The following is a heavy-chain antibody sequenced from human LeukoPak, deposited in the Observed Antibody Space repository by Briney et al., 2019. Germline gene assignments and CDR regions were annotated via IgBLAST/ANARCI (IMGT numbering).Heavy chain of an antibody. CDR3: AKGGEKTIFGVVIKNPLDY. CDR1: GFTFSSNA. D-gene: IGHD3-3*01. J-gene: IGHJ4*02. Sequence: SGGSLRLSCAASGFTFSSNAMTWVRQAPGKGLEWVSTISGSSGSTYCADSVKGRFTISRDNSKNTLYLQMNSLRAEDTAVYYCAKGGEKTIFGVVIKNPLDYWGQGTLVTVSS. CDR2: ISGSSGST. V-gene: IGHV3-23*01.